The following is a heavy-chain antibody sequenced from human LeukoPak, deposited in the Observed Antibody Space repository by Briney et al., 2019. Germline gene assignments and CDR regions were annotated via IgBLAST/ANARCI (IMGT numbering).Heavy chain of an antibody. CDR2: ISSSSSYI. CDR3: ARDAQWLVPEGYYFYMDV. CDR1: GFTFSRYS. V-gene: IGHV3-21*01. Sequence: PGGSLRLSCAGSGFTFSRYSMNWFRQAPGKGLERVSSISSSSSYIFYADSVKGRFTISRDNANSSLYLQMSSLRAEDTAVYYCARDAQWLVPEGYYFYMDVWGKGTTVTVSS. D-gene: IGHD6-19*01. J-gene: IGHJ6*03.